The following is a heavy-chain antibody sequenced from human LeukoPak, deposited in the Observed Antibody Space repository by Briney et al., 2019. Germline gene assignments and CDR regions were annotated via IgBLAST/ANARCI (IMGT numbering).Heavy chain of an antibody. V-gene: IGHV3-73*01. CDR2: IRSKANSYAT. D-gene: IGHD2-21*02. CDR1: GFTFSGSA. Sequence: GGSLKLSCAASGFTFSGSAMHWVRQASGKGLEWVGRIRSKANSYATAYAASVKGRFTISRDDSKNTAYLQMNSLKTEDTAVYYCIHHGDPARKYYYYGMDVWGQGTTVTVSS. J-gene: IGHJ6*02. CDR3: IHHGDPARKYYYYGMDV.